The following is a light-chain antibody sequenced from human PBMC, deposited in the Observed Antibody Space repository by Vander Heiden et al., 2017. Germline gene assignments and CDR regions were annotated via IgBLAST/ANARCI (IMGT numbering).Light chain of an antibody. J-gene: IGLJ2*01. CDR3: YSTDSSGNHLV. CDR1: ALAIKY. CDR2: EDS. Sequence: YELTQPPSVSVSPGKTSKITGSGDALAIKYAACYPQESGQAPVLIIYEDSRRLSGIPERFSGSSSATMATLTISGAQEADAAAYYCYSTDSSGNHLVFGGGTKLTVL. V-gene: IGLV3-10*01.